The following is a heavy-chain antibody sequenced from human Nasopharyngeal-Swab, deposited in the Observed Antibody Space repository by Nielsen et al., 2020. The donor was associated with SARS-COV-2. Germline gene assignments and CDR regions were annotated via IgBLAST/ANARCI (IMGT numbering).Heavy chain of an antibody. V-gene: IGHV4-61*02. J-gene: IGHJ4*02. CDR2: IYTSGST. D-gene: IGHD3-22*01. CDR3: ARGNPSEDYYDNSGYYYGRYFDY. CDR1: GGSISGLNYY. Sequence: SETLSLTCTVSGGSISGLNYYWTWIRQPAGKGLEWIGRIYTSGSTNYNPSLQSRVIISVDTSKKQFSLKLSSVTAADTAVYYCARGNPSEDYYDNSGYYYGRYFDYWGQGNQVTVSS.